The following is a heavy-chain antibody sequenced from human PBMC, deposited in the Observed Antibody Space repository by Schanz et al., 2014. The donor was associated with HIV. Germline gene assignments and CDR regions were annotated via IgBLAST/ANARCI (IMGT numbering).Heavy chain of an antibody. Sequence: QVQLVQSGPDVKKPGASVKVSCQASGYTFTSYSISWVRQAPGQGLEWMGWISPFNGKTTYARNLQGRVTMSTDTFTSKAYLELRSLRSDDTAVYYCARRGLVGATLYYYYYGMDVWGQGTTVTVSS. CDR1: GYTFTSYS. J-gene: IGHJ6*02. D-gene: IGHD1-26*01. CDR3: ARRGLVGATLYYYYYGMDV. CDR2: ISPFNGKT. V-gene: IGHV1-18*01.